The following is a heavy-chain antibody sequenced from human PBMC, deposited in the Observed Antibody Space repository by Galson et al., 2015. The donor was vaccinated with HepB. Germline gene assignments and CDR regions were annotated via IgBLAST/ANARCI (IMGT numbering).Heavy chain of an antibody. Sequence: SLRLSCAASGFTFSSYAMHWVRQAPGKGLEWVAVISYDGSNKYYADSVKGRFTISRDNSKNTLYLQMNSLIAEDTAVYYCARDVFIAAAGTGSLDYWGQGTLVTVSS. CDR3: ARDVFIAAAGTGSLDY. D-gene: IGHD6-13*01. CDR1: GFTFSSYA. V-gene: IGHV3-30-3*01. CDR2: ISYDGSNK. J-gene: IGHJ4*02.